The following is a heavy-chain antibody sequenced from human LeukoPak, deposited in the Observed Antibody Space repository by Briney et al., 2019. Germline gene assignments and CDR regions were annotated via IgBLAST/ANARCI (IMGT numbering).Heavy chain of an antibody. D-gene: IGHD3-22*01. CDR3: AREWYYYDSSGHYSDWFDP. J-gene: IGHJ5*02. CDR2: IYTSGST. CDR1: GGSISSGSYY. Sequence: PSETLSLTCTVSGGSISSGSYYWSWIRQPAGKGLEWIGRIYTSGSTNYNPSLKSRVTISVDTSKNQFSLKLSSVTAADTAVYYGAREWYYYDSSGHYSDWFDPWGQGTLVTVSS. V-gene: IGHV4-61*02.